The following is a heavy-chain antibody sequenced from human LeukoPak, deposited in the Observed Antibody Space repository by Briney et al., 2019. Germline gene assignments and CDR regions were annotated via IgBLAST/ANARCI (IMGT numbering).Heavy chain of an antibody. CDR1: GFTFDDYG. CDR2: INWNGGST. CDR3: ARAYYDSSGYLTSDY. Sequence: GGSLRLSCAASGFTFDDYGMSWVRQAPGKGLEWVSGINWNGGSTGYADSVKGRFTISRDNAKNSLYLHMNSLRAEDTALYYCARAYYDSSGYLTSDYWGQGTLVTVSS. V-gene: IGHV3-20*04. J-gene: IGHJ4*02. D-gene: IGHD3-22*01.